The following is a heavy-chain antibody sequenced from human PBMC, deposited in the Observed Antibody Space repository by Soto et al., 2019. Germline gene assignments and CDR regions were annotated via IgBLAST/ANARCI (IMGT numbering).Heavy chain of an antibody. CDR1: GGTFSSYA. CDR2: IIPIFGTA. D-gene: IGHD3-22*01. CDR3: ARASISSGYYHTYYYGMDV. J-gene: IGHJ6*02. V-gene: IGHV1-69*01. Sequence: QVQLVQSGAEVKKPGSSGKVSCKASGGTFSSYAISWVRQAPGQGLELMGGIIPIFGTANYAQKFQGRVTITADESTSTAYMELSSLRSEDTVVYYCARASISSGYYHTYYYGMDVWGQGTTVTVSS.